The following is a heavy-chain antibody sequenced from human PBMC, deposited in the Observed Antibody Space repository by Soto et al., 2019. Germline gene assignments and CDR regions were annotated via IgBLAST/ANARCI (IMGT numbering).Heavy chain of an antibody. D-gene: IGHD2-15*01. CDR2: ISWDGGST. CDR3: AKDAVVVADGGLDYYYGMDV. V-gene: IGHV3-43*01. J-gene: IGHJ6*02. Sequence: PGGSLRLSCAASGFTFDDYTMHWVRQAPGKGLEWVSLISWDGGSTYYADSVKGRFTISRDNSKNSLYLQMNSLRTEDTALYYCAKDAVVVADGGLDYYYGMDVWGQGTTVTVSS. CDR1: GFTFDDYT.